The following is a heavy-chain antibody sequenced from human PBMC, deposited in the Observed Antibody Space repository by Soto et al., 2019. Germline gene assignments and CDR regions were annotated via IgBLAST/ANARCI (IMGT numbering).Heavy chain of an antibody. CDR1: GFTFSSYA. D-gene: IGHD3-10*01. Sequence: GGSLRLSCAASGFTFSSYAMSWVRQAPGKGLEWVSAISGSGGSTYYADSVKGRFTISRDNSKNTLYLQMNSLRAEDTAVYYCAKDWSRSGVMVRGPKELDYWGQGTLVTVSS. V-gene: IGHV3-23*01. J-gene: IGHJ4*02. CDR3: AKDWSRSGVMVRGPKELDY. CDR2: ISGSGGST.